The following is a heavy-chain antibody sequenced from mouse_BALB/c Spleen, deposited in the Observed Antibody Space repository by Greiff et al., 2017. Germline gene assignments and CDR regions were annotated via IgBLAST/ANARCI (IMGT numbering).Heavy chain of an antibody. CDR1: GYSITSGYY. V-gene: IGHV3-6*02. Sequence: ESGPGLVKPSQSLSLTCSVTGYSITSGYYWNWIRQFPGNKLEWMGYISYDGSNNYNPSLKNRISITRDTSKNQFFLKLNSVTTEDTATYYCARVRWFAYWGQGTLVTVSA. CDR2: ISYDGSN. J-gene: IGHJ3*01. CDR3: ARVRWFAY. D-gene: IGHD2-14*01.